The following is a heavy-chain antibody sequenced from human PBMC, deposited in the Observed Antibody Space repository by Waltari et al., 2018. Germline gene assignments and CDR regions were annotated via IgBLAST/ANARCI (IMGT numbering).Heavy chain of an antibody. Sequence: QVQLVQSGAEVKKPGSSVKVSCKASGGTFSSYAISWVRQAPGQGLEWMGGIIPIFGTANYAKKFEGRGTITADESTSTDYMELSSLRSEDTAVYYCARGEYSGYPINHYFDYWGQGTLVTVSS. CDR3: ARGEYSGYPINHYFDY. CDR2: IIPIFGTA. J-gene: IGHJ4*02. V-gene: IGHV1-69*13. CDR1: GGTFSSYA. D-gene: IGHD5-12*01.